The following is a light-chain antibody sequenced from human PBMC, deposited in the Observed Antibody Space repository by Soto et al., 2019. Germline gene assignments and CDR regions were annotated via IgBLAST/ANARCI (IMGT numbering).Light chain of an antibody. V-gene: IGLV1-40*01. CDR1: SSNIGAGYD. CDR3: QSYESSLSGVV. CDR2: GNS. J-gene: IGLJ2*01. Sequence: QSALTQPPSVSGAPGQRVTISCTGSSSNIGAGYDVHWYQQIPGRAPKLLIYGNSNRPSGVPDRFSGSKSGTSASLAITGLQAEDEADYYCQSYESSLSGVVFGGGTKVTVL.